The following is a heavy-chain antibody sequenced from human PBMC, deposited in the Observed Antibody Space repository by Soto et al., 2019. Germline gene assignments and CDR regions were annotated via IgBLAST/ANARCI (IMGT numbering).Heavy chain of an antibody. J-gene: IGHJ6*02. CDR1: GFTFSSYW. Sequence: EVQLVESGGGLVQPGGSLRLSCAASGFTFSSYWMSWVRQAPGKGLEWVANIKQDGSEKYYVDSVKGRFTISRDNAKNSLYLQMNSLRAEDTAVYYCARDDFSDNTYYYYGMDVWGQGTTVTVSS. CDR2: IKQDGSEK. V-gene: IGHV3-7*03. CDR3: ARDDFSDNTYYYYGMDV. D-gene: IGHD3-3*01.